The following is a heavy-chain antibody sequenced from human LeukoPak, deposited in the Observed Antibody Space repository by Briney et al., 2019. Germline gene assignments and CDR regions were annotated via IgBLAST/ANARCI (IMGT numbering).Heavy chain of an antibody. J-gene: IGHJ4*02. CDR3: ARLARTDYDILTGYPDY. CDR2: ISGSGGST. Sequence: GGSLRLSCAASGFTFSSYAMSWVRQAPGKGLEWVSAISGSGGSTYYADSVKGRFTISRDNSKNTLYPQMNSLRAEDTAVYYCARLARTDYDILTGYPDYWGQGTLVIVSS. V-gene: IGHV3-23*01. D-gene: IGHD3-9*01. CDR1: GFTFSSYA.